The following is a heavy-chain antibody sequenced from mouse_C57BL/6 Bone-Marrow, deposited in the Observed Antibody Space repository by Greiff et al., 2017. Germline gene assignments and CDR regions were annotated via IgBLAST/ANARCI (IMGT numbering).Heavy chain of an antibody. CDR1: GYTFTSYW. CDR2: IDPNSGGT. J-gene: IGHJ1*03. CDR3: ASPSTVVDWYFDV. D-gene: IGHD1-1*01. V-gene: IGHV1-72*01. Sequence: QVHVKQPGAELVKPGASVKLSCKASGYTFTSYWMHWVKQRPGRGLEWIGRIDPNSGGTKYNEKFKSKATLTVDKPSSTAYMQLSSLTSEDSAVYYCASPSTVVDWYFDVWGTGTTVTVSS.